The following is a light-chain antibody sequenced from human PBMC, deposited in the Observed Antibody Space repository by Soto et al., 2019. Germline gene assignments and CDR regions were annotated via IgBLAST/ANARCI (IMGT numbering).Light chain of an antibody. CDR2: EVK. V-gene: IGLV2-18*01. J-gene: IGLJ2*01. CDR1: TRDIGSYNR. CDR3: TLYTSISTGI. Sequence: QSALTQPPSVSGSPGQSVTISCTGTTRDIGSYNRVSWYHQTPGTAPRLVVYEVKNRPSGVPDRFSGSKSGVTASLTISGLQTEDAGDYYCTLYTSISTGIFGGGTKLTVL.